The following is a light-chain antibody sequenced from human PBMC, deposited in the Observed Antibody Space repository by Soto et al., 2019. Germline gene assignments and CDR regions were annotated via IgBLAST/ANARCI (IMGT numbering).Light chain of an antibody. CDR3: QQYNYWPPWT. V-gene: IGKV3-15*01. J-gene: IGKJ1*01. CDR2: AAS. CDR1: QSVSNN. Sequence: ILMTQSPATLSVSPGERATLSCRASQSVSNNLAWYQQKPGQAPRLLIYAASTRATGIPARFSGSGSGTDFTLTISGLQSEDFAVYYCQQYNYWPPWTFGQGTKVEIK.